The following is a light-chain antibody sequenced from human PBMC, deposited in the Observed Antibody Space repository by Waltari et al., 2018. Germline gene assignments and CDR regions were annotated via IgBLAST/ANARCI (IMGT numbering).Light chain of an antibody. V-gene: IGKV1-5*03. Sequence: DIQMTQSPSTLSASVGDRVTITCRASQSITSWLAWYQQKPGKAPKLLIYKASNLGSGVPSRCSGSGAGTEFTLTINSLQPDDFATYYYHQYSEDSTFGQGTKLEIK. J-gene: IGKJ2*01. CDR3: HQYSEDST. CDR2: KAS. CDR1: QSITSW.